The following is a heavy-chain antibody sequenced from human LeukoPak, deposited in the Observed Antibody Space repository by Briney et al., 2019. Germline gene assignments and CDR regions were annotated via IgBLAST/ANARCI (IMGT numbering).Heavy chain of an antibody. J-gene: IGHJ4*02. CDR3: ARYSSGWYEGHSDY. CDR2: ISAYNGDT. Sequence: ASVKVSCKASGYTFTNYGISWVRQAPGQGLEWMGWISAYNGDTNYAQKLQGRVTMTTDTSTSTAYMELRSLRSDDTAVYYCARYSSGWYEGHSDYWGQGILVTVSS. CDR1: GYTFTNYG. D-gene: IGHD6-19*01. V-gene: IGHV1-18*01.